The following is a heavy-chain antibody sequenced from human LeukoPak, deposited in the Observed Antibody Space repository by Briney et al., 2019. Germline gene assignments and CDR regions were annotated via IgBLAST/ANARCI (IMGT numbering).Heavy chain of an antibody. V-gene: IGHV3-66*04. CDR3: ARHVVAVGFDY. CDR1: GFTFSSYA. J-gene: IGHJ4*02. CDR2: IYSGGST. D-gene: IGHD3-22*01. Sequence: GGPLRLSCAASGFTFSSYAMSWVRQAPGKGLEWVSVIYSGGSTYYADSVKGRFTISRDNAKNSLYLQMNSLRAEDTAVYYCARHVVAVGFDYWGQGTLVTVSS.